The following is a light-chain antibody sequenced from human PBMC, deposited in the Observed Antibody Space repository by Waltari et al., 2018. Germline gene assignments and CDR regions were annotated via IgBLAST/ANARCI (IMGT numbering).Light chain of an antibody. V-gene: IGKV4-1*01. Sequence: DIVMTQSPDSLAVSLGERASITCKSSQSVLERSNSKNSLAWYQQKPGQRPKFLIYWACTRKSGVPDRCSGSGSGTDFTLIINSLQAEDVAVYFCQQYSTSPPTFGPGTRVDL. CDR1: QSVLERSNSKNS. CDR3: QQYSTSPPT. CDR2: WAC. J-gene: IGKJ3*01.